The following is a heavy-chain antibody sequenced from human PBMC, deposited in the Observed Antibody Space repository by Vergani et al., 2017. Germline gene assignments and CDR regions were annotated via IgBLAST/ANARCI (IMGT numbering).Heavy chain of an antibody. CDR3: AKYGRENSDYGYFDY. Sequence: QVQLVETGGGVVQPGGSLRLYCATSGFSLNTYGAHWVRQAPGKGLEWVAFIGYDGRIKYNVDSVKGRFTIARDTSKKTLSLQMRSLRADDTAVYYCAKYGRENSDYGYFDYWGQGTLVTVSS. CDR1: GFSLNTYG. J-gene: IGHJ4*02. V-gene: IGHV3-30*02. D-gene: IGHD4-17*01. CDR2: IGYDGRIK.